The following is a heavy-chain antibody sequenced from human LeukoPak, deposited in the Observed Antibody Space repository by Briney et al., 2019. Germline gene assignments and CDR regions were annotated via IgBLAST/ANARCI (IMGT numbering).Heavy chain of an antibody. Sequence: PSETLTLTCTVSGGSISSYYWGWIRQPPGKGLEWIGYINYTGRSNCNPSLRSRVTISVDSSKNQFSLMVNSVTAADTAVYYCARGDYFGTGWGDWGQGTLVTVSS. D-gene: IGHD3-10*01. CDR2: INYTGRS. CDR3: ARGDYFGTGWGD. CDR1: GGSISSYY. J-gene: IGHJ4*02. V-gene: IGHV4-59*01.